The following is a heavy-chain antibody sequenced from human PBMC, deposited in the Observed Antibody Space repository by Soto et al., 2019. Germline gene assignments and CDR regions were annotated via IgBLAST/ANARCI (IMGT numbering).Heavy chain of an antibody. CDR1: DYSLSAYY. D-gene: IGHD2-21*01. CDR3: ARSAIPRGGWFRP. Sequence: SDTLSLTCNVSDYSLSAYYWSWIRTHAGKGLEWIGRIYASGSTNYNPSLKGRVTMSVDTSKKQFSLKMISVTAADTAVYYCARSAIPRGGWFRPWGQGVLVPVSS. V-gene: IGHV4-4*07. J-gene: IGHJ5*02. CDR2: IYASGST.